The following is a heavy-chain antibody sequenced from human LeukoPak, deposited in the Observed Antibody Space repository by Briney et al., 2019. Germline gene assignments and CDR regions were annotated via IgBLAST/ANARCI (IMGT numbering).Heavy chain of an antibody. CDR2: INHSGST. D-gene: IGHD4-17*01. J-gene: IGHJ4*02. CDR1: GGSFSGYY. V-gene: IGHV4-34*01. Sequence: KPSETLSLTCAVYGGSFSGYYWSWIRQPPGKGLEWIGEINHSGSTNYNPSLKSRVTMSVDTSKNQFSLKLSSVTAADTAVYYCARAVTTGLVDYFDYWGQGTLVTVSS. CDR3: ARAVTTGLVDYFDY.